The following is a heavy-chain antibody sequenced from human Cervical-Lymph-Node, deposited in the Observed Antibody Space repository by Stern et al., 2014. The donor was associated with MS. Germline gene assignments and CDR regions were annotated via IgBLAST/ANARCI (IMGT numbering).Heavy chain of an antibody. CDR1: GFTFSNYA. D-gene: IGHD3-22*01. J-gene: IGHJ2*01. CDR3: ARSGDYAAWYFSL. V-gene: IGHV3-33*03. CDR2: IWSDVSMK. Sequence: DQLVESGGGAVQPGGSLRLSCAGSGFTFSNYAMHWVRQAPGKGLEWVAVIWSDVSMKYYVDSVQGRFTVSRDNSRNTLYLQLNSLRAEDTAIYYCARSGDYAAWYFSLWGRGTLITVSS.